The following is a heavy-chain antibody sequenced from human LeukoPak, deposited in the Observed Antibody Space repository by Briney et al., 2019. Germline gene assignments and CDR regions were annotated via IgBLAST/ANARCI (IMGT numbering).Heavy chain of an antibody. CDR1: GFTFSSYG. Sequence: GGSLRLSCAASGFTFSSYGMHWVRQAPGKGLEWVAFIRYDGSNKYYADSVKGRFTISRDNSKNTLYLQMNSLRAEDTAVYYCAKTERDSSSWYTRDYYYYYMDVWGKGTTVTVSS. J-gene: IGHJ6*03. D-gene: IGHD6-13*01. V-gene: IGHV3-30*02. CDR3: AKTERDSSSWYTRDYYYYYMDV. CDR2: IRYDGSNK.